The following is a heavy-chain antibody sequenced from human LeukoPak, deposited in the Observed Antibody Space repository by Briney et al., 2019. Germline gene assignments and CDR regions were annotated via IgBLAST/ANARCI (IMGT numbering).Heavy chain of an antibody. J-gene: IGHJ6*02. D-gene: IGHD6-13*01. Sequence: SETLSLTCTVSGGSISTLYYNWIRQPAGKGLEWIGRIYPSGSTNSNPPLRSRVTMSVDTSKNQFSLKLTSVTAADTAVYYCARTATYSSTWYPTYYYYYGMDVWGQGTTVTVSS. CDR3: ARTATYSSTWYPTYYYYYGMDV. V-gene: IGHV4-4*07. CDR2: IYPSGST. CDR1: GGSISTLY.